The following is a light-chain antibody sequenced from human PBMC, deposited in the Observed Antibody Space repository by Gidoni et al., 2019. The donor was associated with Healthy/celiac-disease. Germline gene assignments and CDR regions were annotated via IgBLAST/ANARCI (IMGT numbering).Light chain of an antibody. CDR3: QQYGSSALT. Sequence: DIVLTQSPATLSLSPGERATLSCRASQSVSSSYLAWYQQKPGQPPRLLIYGASSRATGIPDRFSGSGSGTDFTLTISRLEPEDFAVYYCQQYGSSALTFGGGTKVEIK. CDR2: GAS. CDR1: QSVSSSY. J-gene: IGKJ4*01. V-gene: IGKV3-20*01.